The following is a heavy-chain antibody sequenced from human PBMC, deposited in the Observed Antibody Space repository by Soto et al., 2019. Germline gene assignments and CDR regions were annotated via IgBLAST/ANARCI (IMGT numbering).Heavy chain of an antibody. J-gene: IGHJ3*02. CDR1: GGSISSSSYY. V-gene: IGHV4-39*07. D-gene: IGHD3-10*01. CDR2: IFYSGTT. CDR3: ARAIPQLWFVDQSWADAFDI. Sequence: SETLSLTCTVSGGSISSSSYYWGWIRQPPGKGLEWIGSIFYSGTTYYNPSLKSRVTISVDKSKNQFSLKLSSVTAADTAVYYCARAIPQLWFVDQSWADAFDIWGQGTMVTVSS.